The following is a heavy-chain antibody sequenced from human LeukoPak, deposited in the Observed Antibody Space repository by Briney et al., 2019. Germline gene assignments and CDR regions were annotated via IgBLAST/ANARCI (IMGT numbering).Heavy chain of an antibody. CDR3: ARDRMVSSSGGYFDY. V-gene: IGHV1-46*01. Sequence: ASVKVSCKASGYTFTSCYMHWVRQAPGQGLEWMGIINPSGGSTSYAQKFQGRVTMTREMSTSTVYMELSSLRSEDTAVYYCARDRMVSSSGGYFDYWGQGTLVTVSS. D-gene: IGHD5-18*01. CDR2: INPSGGST. CDR1: GYTFTSCY. J-gene: IGHJ4*02.